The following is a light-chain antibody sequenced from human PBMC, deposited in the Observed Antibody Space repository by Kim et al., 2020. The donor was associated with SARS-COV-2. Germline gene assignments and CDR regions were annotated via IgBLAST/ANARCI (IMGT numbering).Light chain of an antibody. Sequence: SYELTQPPSVSVSPGQTASITCSGDKLGDKYACWYQQKPGQSPVLVTYQDSKRPSGIPERFSGSNSGNTATLTISGTQAMDEADYYCQAWDSSTLYVFGTGTKVTVL. CDR1: KLGDKY. V-gene: IGLV3-1*01. J-gene: IGLJ1*01. CDR2: QDS. CDR3: QAWDSSTLYV.